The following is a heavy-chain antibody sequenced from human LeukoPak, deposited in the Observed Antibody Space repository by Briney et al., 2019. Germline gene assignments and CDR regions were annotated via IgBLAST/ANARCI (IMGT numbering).Heavy chain of an antibody. Sequence: SETLSLTCTVSGYSISSGYYWGWIRQPPGKGLEWIGSIYHSGRTYYNPSLKSRVTISVDTSKNQFSLKLSSVTAADTAVYYCARVTGYMIEDYFDYWGQGTLVTVSS. CDR2: IYHSGRT. CDR3: ARVTGYMIEDYFDY. CDR1: GYSISSGYY. J-gene: IGHJ4*02. D-gene: IGHD3-22*01. V-gene: IGHV4-38-2*02.